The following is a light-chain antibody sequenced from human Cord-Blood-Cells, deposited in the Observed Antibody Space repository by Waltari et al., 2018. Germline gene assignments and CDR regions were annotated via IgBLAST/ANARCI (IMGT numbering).Light chain of an antibody. Sequence: QSALTQPASVSGSPGQSITISCPGTSSAVGGYNYVSWYQHHPGKAPNRMIYDVSNRPSGVSNGFSGSKSGNTASLTISGLQAEDEADYYCSSYTSSSTVVFGGGTKLTVL. V-gene: IGLV2-14*03. J-gene: IGLJ2*01. CDR3: SSYTSSSTVV. CDR1: SSAVGGYNY. CDR2: DVS.